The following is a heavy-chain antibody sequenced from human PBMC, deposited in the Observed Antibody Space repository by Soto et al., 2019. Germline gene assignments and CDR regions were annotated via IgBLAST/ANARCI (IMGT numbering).Heavy chain of an antibody. CDR1: GYTFTNFG. V-gene: IGHV1-18*01. Sequence: QVQLVQSGAEVKKPGASVKVSCKTSGYTFTNFGLSWVRQAPGQGLEWMGWISAYNGNTNYAQNFQGRVTMTTDTAPSPAYMELRILRSGDTAVYSCARVETPIDYWGQGTLGTGAS. CDR3: ARVETPIDY. CDR2: ISAYNGNT. D-gene: IGHD3-3*01. J-gene: IGHJ4*02.